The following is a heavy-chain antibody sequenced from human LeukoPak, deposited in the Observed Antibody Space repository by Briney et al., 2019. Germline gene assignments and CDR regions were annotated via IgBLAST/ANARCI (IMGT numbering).Heavy chain of an antibody. CDR1: GGSISSGSHY. CDR2: IYYSGNS. D-gene: IGHD3-10*01. CDR3: ARLSYGSGSHYNFYFDF. J-gene: IGHJ4*02. V-gene: IGHV4-39*01. Sequence: NPSETLSLTCTVSGGSISSGSHYWGRIRQPPGKELEWIGNIYYSGNSYYNPSLKSRVTISVDASKNQFSLNLSSVTAADTAVYYCARLSYGSGSHYNFYFDFWGQGTLVTVSA.